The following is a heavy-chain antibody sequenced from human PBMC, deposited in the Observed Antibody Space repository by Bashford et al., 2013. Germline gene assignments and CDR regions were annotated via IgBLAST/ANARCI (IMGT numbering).Heavy chain of an antibody. CDR3: ARGPWEAVGGEFDY. D-gene: IGHD6-19*01. CDR1: GFRFSDHE. J-gene: IGHJ4*02. Sequence: GSLRLSCAASGFRFSDHEMNWVRQSPERGLEWLAFTSGSGHTIYYANSVQGRFTISRDNSKKSLYLQMTRLRVEDTALYYCARGPWEAVGGEFDYWGRGTLVTVSS. V-gene: IGHV3-48*03. CDR2: TSGSGHTI.